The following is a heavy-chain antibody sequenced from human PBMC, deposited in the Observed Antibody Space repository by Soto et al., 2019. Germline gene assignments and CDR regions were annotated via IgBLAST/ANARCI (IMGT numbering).Heavy chain of an antibody. V-gene: IGHV3-23*01. J-gene: IGHJ4*02. CDR2: ISGSGGST. CDR3: AKGGEGWVISHDFDY. CDR1: GFTFSSYA. Sequence: GGSLRLSCAASGFTFSSYAMSWVRQAPGEGLEWVSAISGSGGSTYYADSVKGRFTISRDNSKKTLYLQMHSLRAEVPVVYYYAKGGEGWVISHDFDYWGQGTVVTVPS. D-gene: IGHD3-22*01.